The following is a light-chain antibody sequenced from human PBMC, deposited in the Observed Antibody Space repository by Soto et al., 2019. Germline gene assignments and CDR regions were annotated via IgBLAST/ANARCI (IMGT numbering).Light chain of an antibody. CDR2: GAS. V-gene: IGKV3-20*01. J-gene: IGKJ1*01. Sequence: ETVLTQSPGTLSLSPGERATLSCRASQSVRSSSLAWYQEKPGQAPRLLIYGASSRATVIPDRFSGSGSGTDFTLTISRLEPEDFAVYYCQQYGNSPRTFGQGTKIEIK. CDR3: QQYGNSPRT. CDR1: QSVRSSS.